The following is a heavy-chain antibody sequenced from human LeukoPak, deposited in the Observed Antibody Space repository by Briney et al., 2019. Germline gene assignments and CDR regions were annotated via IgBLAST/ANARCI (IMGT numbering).Heavy chain of an antibody. V-gene: IGHV5-51*01. J-gene: IGHJ4*02. CDR2: IYPGDSDT. CDR1: GDSFTSYW. Sequence: SVGAPEISCKGSGDSFTSYWIGWVRQMPGKGLEWMGIIYPGDSDTRYSPSFQGQVTISADKSISASYLQWSSLKASDTAMYYCARSPLAYLTGYPRALDYWGQGTLVTVSS. CDR3: ARSPLAYLTGYPRALDY. D-gene: IGHD3-9*01.